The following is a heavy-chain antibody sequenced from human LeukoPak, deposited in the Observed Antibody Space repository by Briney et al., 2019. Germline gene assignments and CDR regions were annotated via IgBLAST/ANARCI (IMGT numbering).Heavy chain of an antibody. CDR3: ARVPRWSAWEDFDY. J-gene: IGHJ4*02. V-gene: IGHV3-48*03. CDR1: GFTFSSYE. Sequence: PGGSLRLSCAASGFTFSSYEMNWVRQAPGKGLEWVSYISSSGSTIYYADSVKGRFTISRDNAKNSLYLQMNSLRAEDTAVYYCARVPRWSAWEDFDYWGQGTLVTVSS. CDR2: ISSSGSTI. D-gene: IGHD4-23*01.